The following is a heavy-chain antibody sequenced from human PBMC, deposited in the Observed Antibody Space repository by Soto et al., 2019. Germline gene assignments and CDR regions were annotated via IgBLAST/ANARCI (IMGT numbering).Heavy chain of an antibody. J-gene: IGHJ6*02. CDR2: IIPIFGTA. D-gene: IGHD3-10*01. V-gene: IGHV1-69*13. CDR1: GGTFSSYA. CDR3: ARGHRSITMVRGVIITDYGMDV. Sequence: ASVKVSCKASGGTFSSYAISWVRQAPGQGLEWMGGIIPIFGTANYAQKFQGRVTITADESTSTAYMELSSLRSEDTAVYYCARGHRSITMVRGVIITDYGMDVWGQGTTVTVSS.